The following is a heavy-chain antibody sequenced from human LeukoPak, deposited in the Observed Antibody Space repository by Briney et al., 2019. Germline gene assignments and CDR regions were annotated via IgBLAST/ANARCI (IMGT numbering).Heavy chain of an antibody. CDR3: ARDKPSGSTSGSTFDI. D-gene: IGHD1-26*01. CDR2: MRQDGGEI. CDR1: GFSFSHYW. J-gene: IGHJ3*02. V-gene: IGHV3-7*01. Sequence: GGSLRLSCAVSGFSFSHYWMSWVRQAPGKGLEWVANMRQDGGEIYYVDSVKGRFTISRDNAKNSLYLQMNSLRLEDMAVYYCARDKPSGSTSGSTFDIWGQGTMVTVSS.